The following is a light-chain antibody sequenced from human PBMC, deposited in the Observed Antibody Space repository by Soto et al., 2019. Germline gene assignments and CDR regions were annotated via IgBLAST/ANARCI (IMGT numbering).Light chain of an antibody. Sequence: DIQMTQSPSSLSASVGDRVTITCRASRSISSYLNWYQQKPGKAPKLLIYRASSLEGGAPSRFSGSGSGTEFTLTISSRQPDDFATYYCQQYDSYPWTFGQGTKVDIK. J-gene: IGKJ1*01. V-gene: IGKV1-5*03. CDR3: QQYDSYPWT. CDR1: RSISSY. CDR2: RAS.